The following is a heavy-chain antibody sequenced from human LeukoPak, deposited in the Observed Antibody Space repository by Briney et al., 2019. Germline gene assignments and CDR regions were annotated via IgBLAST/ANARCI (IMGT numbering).Heavy chain of an antibody. CDR1: GGSISSYY. V-gene: IGHV4-59*08. Sequence: TETLPLTCTVSGGSISSYYWSWIRQPPGKGLEWIGYIYYSGSTNYNPSLRTRVTISVDTSKNQFSLKLSSVTAADTAVYYCARHGGYSYGPFDYWGQGT. D-gene: IGHD5-18*01. CDR3: ARHGGYSYGPFDY. CDR2: IYYSGST. J-gene: IGHJ4*02.